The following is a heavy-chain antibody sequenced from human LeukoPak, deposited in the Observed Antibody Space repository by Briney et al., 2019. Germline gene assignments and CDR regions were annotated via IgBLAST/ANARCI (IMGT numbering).Heavy chain of an antibody. Sequence: GGSLRLSCAASGFTFSSYGMSWVRQAPGKGLEWVSAISGSGGSTYYADSVKGRFTISRDNSKNTLYLQMNSLRAEDTAVYYCTTDTPQYSSSWYGGEDYWGQGTLVTVSS. CDR1: GFTFSSYG. J-gene: IGHJ4*02. CDR3: TTDTPQYSSSWYGGEDY. CDR2: ISGSGGST. D-gene: IGHD6-13*01. V-gene: IGHV3-23*01.